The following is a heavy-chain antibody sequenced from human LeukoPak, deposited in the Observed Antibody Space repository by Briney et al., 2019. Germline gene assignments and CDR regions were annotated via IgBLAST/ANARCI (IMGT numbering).Heavy chain of an antibody. CDR1: GFTFDDYA. D-gene: IGHD4-17*01. Sequence: LGRSLRLSCSASGFTFDDYAVSWFRQAPGKGLEWVGFIRSKAFGGTPEYAASVRGRFTISRDDSKSIAYLQMNSLKTEDTAVYYCTRNTVTVHFDYWSQGTLVTVSS. CDR2: IRSKAFGGTP. J-gene: IGHJ4*02. V-gene: IGHV3-49*03. CDR3: TRNTVTVHFDY.